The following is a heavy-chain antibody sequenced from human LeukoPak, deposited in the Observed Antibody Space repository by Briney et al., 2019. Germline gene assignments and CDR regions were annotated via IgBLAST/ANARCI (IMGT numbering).Heavy chain of an antibody. Sequence: SETLSLTCAVYGGSFSGYYWSWIRQPPGKGLEWIGDINHSGSTNYNPSLKSRVTISVDTSKNQFSLKLSSVTAADTAVYYCARAPGIAAAGTFFDYWGQGTLVTVSS. CDR3: ARAPGIAAAGTFFDY. V-gene: IGHV4-34*01. D-gene: IGHD6-13*01. CDR2: INHSGST. J-gene: IGHJ4*02. CDR1: GGSFSGYY.